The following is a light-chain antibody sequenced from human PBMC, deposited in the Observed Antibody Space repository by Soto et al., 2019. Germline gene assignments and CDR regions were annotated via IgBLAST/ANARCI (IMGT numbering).Light chain of an antibody. CDR2: WAS. CDR3: QQYYSTPLT. J-gene: IGKJ4*01. CDR1: QSVLYSSNNKNY. V-gene: IGKV4-1*01. Sequence: DIVMTQSPDSLAVSLGERATINCKSSQSVLYSSNNKNYLAWYQQKPGQPPKLLIYWASTRESGVPDRFSGSGSGTDFTLTISSLQAEDLAVYYYQQYYSTPLTFGGGTKVEIK.